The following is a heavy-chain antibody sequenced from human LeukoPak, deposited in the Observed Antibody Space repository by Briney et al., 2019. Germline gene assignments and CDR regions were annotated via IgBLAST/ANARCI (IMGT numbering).Heavy chain of an antibody. Sequence: PGGSLGLSCAASGFTFSSYLMSWVRQAPGKGLEWVANIREDGSDKYYVDSVKGRFTISRDNAKRSVSLQMNSLRAEDTAVYYCARDSSRIQGHFMTDFDYWGQGILVTVSS. V-gene: IGHV3-7*01. CDR2: IREDGSDK. CDR3: ARDSSRIQGHFMTDFDY. CDR1: GFTFSSYL. J-gene: IGHJ4*02. D-gene: IGHD3-3*02.